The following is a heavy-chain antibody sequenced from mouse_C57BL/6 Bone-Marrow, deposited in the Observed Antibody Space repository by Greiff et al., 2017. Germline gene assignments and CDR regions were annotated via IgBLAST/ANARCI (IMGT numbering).Heavy chain of an antibody. CDR2: IYPGSGST. CDR3: ATLYYYGSRENAMDY. V-gene: IGHV1-55*01. CDR1: GYTFTSYW. Sequence: QVQLQQPGAELVKPGASVKMSCKASGYTFTSYWITWVKQRPGQGLEWIGDIYPGSGSTNYNEKFKSKATLTVDTSSSTAYMQLSSLTSEDSAVYYCATLYYYGSRENAMDYWGQGTSVTVSS. J-gene: IGHJ4*01. D-gene: IGHD1-1*01.